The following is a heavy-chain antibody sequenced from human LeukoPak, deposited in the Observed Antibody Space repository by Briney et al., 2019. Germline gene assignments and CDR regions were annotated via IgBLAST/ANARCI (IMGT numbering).Heavy chain of an antibody. J-gene: IGHJ3*02. D-gene: IGHD3-10*01. V-gene: IGHV4-31*03. Sequence: SETLSLTCTVSGVSISRGGYYWSWIRQHPGKGLEYIGYIYYSGSIYYNPSLKSRVTISLDPSKNQFSLKLSSVTAADTAVYYCARVRDDAFDIWGQGTMVTVSS. CDR3: ARVRDDAFDI. CDR1: GVSISRGGYY. CDR2: IYYSGSI.